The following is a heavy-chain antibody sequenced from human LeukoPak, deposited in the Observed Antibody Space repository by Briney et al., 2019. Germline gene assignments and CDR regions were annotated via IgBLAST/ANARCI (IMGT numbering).Heavy chain of an antibody. Sequence: SVKVSCKASGGTFSSYAISWVRQAPGQGLEWMGGIIPIFGTANYAQKFQGRVTITTDEPTSTAYMELSSLRSEDTAVYYCARGSIAARYFDYWGQGTLVTVSS. CDR3: ARGSIAARYFDY. V-gene: IGHV1-69*05. CDR1: GGTFSSYA. J-gene: IGHJ4*02. CDR2: IIPIFGTA. D-gene: IGHD6-6*01.